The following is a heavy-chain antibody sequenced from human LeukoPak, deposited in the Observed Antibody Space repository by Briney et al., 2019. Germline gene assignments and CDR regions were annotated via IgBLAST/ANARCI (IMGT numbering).Heavy chain of an antibody. V-gene: IGHV3-23*01. J-gene: IGHJ1*01. Sequence: GGSLRLSCAASGFTFNGYAMNWVRQAPGKGLEWVSAISGSGGSTYYADSVKGRFTTSRDNSKNTLYLQMNSLRAEDTAVYYCARDTYLGPAAGAHWGQGTLVTVSS. CDR3: ARDTYLGPAAGAH. CDR1: GFTFNGYA. CDR2: ISGSGGST. D-gene: IGHD6-13*01.